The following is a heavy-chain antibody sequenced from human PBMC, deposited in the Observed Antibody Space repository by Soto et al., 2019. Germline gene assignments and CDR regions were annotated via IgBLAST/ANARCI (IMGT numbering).Heavy chain of an antibody. J-gene: IGHJ5*02. Sequence: SGPTLVNPTQTLTLTCTFSGFSLSTSGEGVGWIRQPPGKALEWLALIYWDDDRRYSPSLRSRLAITKDTSRNQVVLTMTNMDPVDTATYYFAHRVIWSPHDWTLGWFDPWGQGTLVTVSS. D-gene: IGHD3-3*01. CDR1: GFSLSTSGEG. CDR3: AHRVIWSPHDWTLGWFDP. CDR2: IYWDDDR. V-gene: IGHV2-5*02.